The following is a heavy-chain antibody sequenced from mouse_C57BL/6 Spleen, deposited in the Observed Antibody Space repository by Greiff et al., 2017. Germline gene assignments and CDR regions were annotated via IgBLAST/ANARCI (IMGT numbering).Heavy chain of an antibody. CDR1: GFTFSDAW. CDR2: IRNKANNHAT. Sequence: EVQRVESGGGLVQPGGSMKLSCAASGFTFSDAWMDWVRQSPEKGLEWVAEIRNKANNHATYYAESVKGRFTISRDDSKSSVYLQMNSLRAEDTGIYYCTRRNWEINYFDYWGQGTTLTVSS. D-gene: IGHD4-1*01. V-gene: IGHV6-6*01. CDR3: TRRNWEINYFDY. J-gene: IGHJ2*01.